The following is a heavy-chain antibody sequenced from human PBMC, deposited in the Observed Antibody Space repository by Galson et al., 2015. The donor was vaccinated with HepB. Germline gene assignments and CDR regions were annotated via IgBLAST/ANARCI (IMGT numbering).Heavy chain of an antibody. J-gene: IGHJ5*02. D-gene: IGHD4/OR15-4a*01. CDR1: GFNFDDFA. CDR2: ISWNSLTL. V-gene: IGHV3-9*01. Sequence: SLRLSCAATGFNFDDFAMHWVRLAPGKGLEWVSGISWNSLTLGYADSVKGRFPISRDNAKDSLYLQMSSLRPEDTALYYCAKDITGATSGPGLLDPWGQGTLVTVSS. CDR3: AKDITGATSGPGLLDP.